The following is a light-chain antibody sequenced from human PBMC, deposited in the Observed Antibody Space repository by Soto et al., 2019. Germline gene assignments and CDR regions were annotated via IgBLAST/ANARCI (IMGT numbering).Light chain of an antibody. Sequence: QSVLTQPASVSGSPGQSITISCTGTSSDVGSYNLVSWCQQHPGKAPKLMIYEGSKRPSGVSNRFSGSKSGNTASLTISGLQAEDEADYYCCSNAGSGTWVFGGGTLLTVL. V-gene: IGLV2-23*01. J-gene: IGLJ7*01. CDR2: EGS. CDR1: SSDVGSYNL. CDR3: CSNAGSGTWV.